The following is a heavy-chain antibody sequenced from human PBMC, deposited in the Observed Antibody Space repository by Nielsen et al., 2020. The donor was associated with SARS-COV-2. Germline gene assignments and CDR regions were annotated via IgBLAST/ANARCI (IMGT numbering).Heavy chain of an antibody. D-gene: IGHD2/OR15-2a*01. V-gene: IGHV4-39*01. Sequence: SETLSLTCTVSGGSISSIDYYWAWIRQPPGKGLEWIASIYYSGTTYYNPSLKSRTTMSVDTSKSQFSLNLNSVTAADTAVYYCARQDGLNAFLEPPHFFDFWGQGTLVTVSS. CDR3: ARQDGLNAFLEPPHFFDF. CDR1: GGSISSIDYY. J-gene: IGHJ4*02. CDR2: IYYSGTT.